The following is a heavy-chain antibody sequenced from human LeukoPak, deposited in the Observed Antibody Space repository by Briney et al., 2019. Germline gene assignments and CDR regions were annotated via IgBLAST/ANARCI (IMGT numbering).Heavy chain of an antibody. V-gene: IGHV3-53*01. D-gene: IGHD6-13*01. CDR3: ARGWGQLATKKPFDY. Sequence: GGSLRLSCAASGFTVSSNYMSWVRQAPGKGLEWVSVIYSGGSTYYADSVKGRFTISRDNSKNTLYLQMNSLRAEDTAVYYCARGWGQLATKKPFDYWGQGTLVTVSS. CDR2: IYSGGST. J-gene: IGHJ4*02. CDR1: GFTVSSNY.